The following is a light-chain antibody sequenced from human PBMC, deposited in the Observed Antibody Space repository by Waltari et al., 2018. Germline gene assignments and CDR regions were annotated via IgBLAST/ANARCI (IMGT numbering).Light chain of an antibody. J-gene: IGKJ2*01. CDR1: QSVSSSY. V-gene: IGKV3-20*01. CDR2: GAS. CDR3: QQYGSSPRAYT. Sequence: EIVLTQSPGTLSLSPGERATLSCRASQSVSSSYLAWYQQKPGQAPRLLIYGASRRATGIPDRFSGSGSGTDFTLTISRLEPEDFAVYYCQQYGSSPRAYTFGQGTKLEIK.